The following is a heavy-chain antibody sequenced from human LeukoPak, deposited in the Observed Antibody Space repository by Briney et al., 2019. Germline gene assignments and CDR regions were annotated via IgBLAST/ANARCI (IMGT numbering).Heavy chain of an antibody. Sequence: GGSLRLSCAASGFTFTNYWMSWVRQAPGKGLELVANIKQDRSEKYYVDSVKGRFTISRDNAKNSLYLQMNSLRAEDTAVFYCARDYGFGGNYMDVWGKGTTVTVSS. CDR1: GFTFTNYW. V-gene: IGHV3-7*01. J-gene: IGHJ6*03. D-gene: IGHD3-16*01. CDR3: ARDYGFGGNYMDV. CDR2: IKQDRSEK.